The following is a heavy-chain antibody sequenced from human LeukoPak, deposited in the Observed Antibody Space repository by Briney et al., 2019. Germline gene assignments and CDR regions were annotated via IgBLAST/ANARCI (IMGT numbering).Heavy chain of an antibody. CDR2: IYSGGST. V-gene: IGHV3-53*01. D-gene: IGHD6-13*01. CDR3: AKPPTPYSSSWNPAYYYYGMDV. Sequence: PGGSLRLSCAASGFTVSSNYMSWVRQAPGKGLEWVSVIYSGGSTYYADSVKGRFTISRDNSKNTLYLQMNSLRAEDTAVYYCAKPPTPYSSSWNPAYYYYGMDVWGQGTTVTVSS. CDR1: GFTVSSNY. J-gene: IGHJ6*02.